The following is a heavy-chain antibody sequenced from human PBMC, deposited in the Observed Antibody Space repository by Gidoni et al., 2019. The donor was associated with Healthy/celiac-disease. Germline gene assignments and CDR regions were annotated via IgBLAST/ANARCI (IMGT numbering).Heavy chain of an antibody. CDR1: GGTFSSSA. CDR2: IIPFFGTA. J-gene: IGHJ5*02. D-gene: IGHD6-19*01. CDR3: ASGYSSGWFNWFDL. Sequence: QVQLVQSGAEVTKPGSSVKVSCKASGGTFSSSAISWVRQAPGQGLEWMGGIIPFFGTAKYAQKFQGRVTITADEYTSTAYMALSSLRSEDTAVYYCASGYSSGWFNWFDLWGQGTLVTVSS. V-gene: IGHV1-69*01.